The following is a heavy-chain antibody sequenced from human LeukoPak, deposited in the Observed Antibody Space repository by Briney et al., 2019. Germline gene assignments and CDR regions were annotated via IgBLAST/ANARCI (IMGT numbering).Heavy chain of an antibody. V-gene: IGHV4-59*08. J-gene: IGHJ4*02. CDR2: IYYSGST. Sequence: SETLSLTCTVSGGSISSYYWSWIRQPPGKGLEWIGYIYYSGSTNYNPSLKSRVTISVDTSKNQFSLKLSSVTAADTAVYYYASRRIAVAGTPFDYWGQGTLVTVSS. D-gene: IGHD6-19*01. CDR1: GGSISSYY. CDR3: ASRRIAVAGTPFDY.